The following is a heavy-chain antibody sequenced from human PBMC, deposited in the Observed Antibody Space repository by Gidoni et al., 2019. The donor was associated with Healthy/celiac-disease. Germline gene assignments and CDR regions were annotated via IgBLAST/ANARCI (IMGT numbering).Heavy chain of an antibody. D-gene: IGHD5-18*01. CDR2: ISSSGSTI. Sequence: QVQLVESGGGLVKPGGSLRLSCAASGFTFSDYYLSWIRQAPGKGLEWVSYISSSGSTIYYADSVKGRFTISRDNAKNSLYLQMNSLRAEDTAVYYCARDAEVHSGYSYGYLLEGFDYWGQGTLVTVSS. V-gene: IGHV3-11*01. J-gene: IGHJ4*02. CDR1: GFTFSDYY. CDR3: ARDAEVHSGYSYGYLLEGFDY.